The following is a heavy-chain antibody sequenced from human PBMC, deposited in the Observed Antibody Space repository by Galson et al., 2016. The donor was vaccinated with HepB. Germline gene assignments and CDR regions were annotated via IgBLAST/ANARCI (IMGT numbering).Heavy chain of an antibody. V-gene: IGHV4-31*03. CDR3: ARVEEVATISRWFDP. Sequence: TLSLTCTVSGGSISSGGYYWSWIRQHPGKGLEWIGYIYYSGSTYYNPSLKSRVTISVDTSKNQSSLKLSSVTAADTAVYYCARVEEVATISRWFDPWGQGTLVTVSS. J-gene: IGHJ5*02. CDR2: IYYSGST. CDR1: GGSISSGGYY. D-gene: IGHD5-12*01.